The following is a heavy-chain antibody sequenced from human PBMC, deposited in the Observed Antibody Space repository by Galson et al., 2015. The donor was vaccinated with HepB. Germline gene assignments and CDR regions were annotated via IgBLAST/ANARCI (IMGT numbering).Heavy chain of an antibody. CDR1: GGSFSGYY. CDR3: ARALRFWQKTDY. J-gene: IGHJ4*02. V-gene: IGHV4-34*01. CDR2: VNHSGST. Sequence: SETLSLTCAVYGGSFSGYYWSWIRQPPGKGLEWIGEVNHSGSTNYNPSLKSRVTISVDTSKNQFSLKLSSVTAADTAVYYCARALRFWQKTDYWGQGTLVTVSS. D-gene: IGHD3-3*01.